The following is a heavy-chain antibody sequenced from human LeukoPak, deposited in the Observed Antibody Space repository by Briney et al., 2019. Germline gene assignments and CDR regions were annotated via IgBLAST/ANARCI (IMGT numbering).Heavy chain of an antibody. J-gene: IGHJ4*02. D-gene: IGHD6-13*01. CDR3: ARGGQQLVPFFDY. CDR1: GASISSYY. Sequence: SETLSLTCTVSGASISSYYWSWIRQPPGKGLEWIGYIYYSGSTDYNPSLKSRVTMSVDTSKNQFSLKLSSVTAADTAVYYCARGGQQLVPFFDYWSQGTLVTVSS. V-gene: IGHV4-59*08. CDR2: IYYSGST.